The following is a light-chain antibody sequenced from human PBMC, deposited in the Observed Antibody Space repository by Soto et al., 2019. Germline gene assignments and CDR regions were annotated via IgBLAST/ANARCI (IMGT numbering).Light chain of an antibody. CDR2: LNSDGSH. Sequence: QPVLTQSPSASASLGASVKLTCTLSSGHSSYAIAWHQQQPEKGPRYLMKLNSDGSHNKGDGIPDRFSGSSSGAERYLTISSLQSEYEADYYCQTWGTGIVVFGGGTKLTVL. CDR3: QTWGTGIVV. CDR1: SGHSSYA. J-gene: IGLJ2*01. V-gene: IGLV4-69*01.